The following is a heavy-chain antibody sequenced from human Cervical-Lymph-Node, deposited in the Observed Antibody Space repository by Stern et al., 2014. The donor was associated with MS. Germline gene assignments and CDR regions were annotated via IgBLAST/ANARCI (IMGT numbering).Heavy chain of an antibody. CDR3: ARDLSWRDDS. CDR1: EITYRTYW. V-gene: IGHV3-74*01. CDR2: INEAGSTT. J-gene: IGHJ4*02. Sequence: EVQLVESGGGLVPPGGSLRLSCAGSEITYRTYWMHWVRQVPGKELKWVSRINEAGSTTHHAASVKGRFTISRDTGRTTPYPPMNSLRAEDTAVYYCARDLSWRDDSWGQGTLVTVSS.